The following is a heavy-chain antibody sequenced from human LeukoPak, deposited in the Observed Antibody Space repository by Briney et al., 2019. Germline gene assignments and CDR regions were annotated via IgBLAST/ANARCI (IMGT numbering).Heavy chain of an antibody. CDR3: ARHLYWGGYDYYYYMDV. CDR2: IYYSGST. CDR1: GGSISSSSYY. Sequence: PSETLSLTCTVSGGSISSSSYYWGWIRQPPGKGLEWIGSIYYSGSTYYNPSLKSRVTISVDTSKNQFSLKLSSVTAADTAVYYWARHLYWGGYDYYYYMDVWGKGTTVTVSS. D-gene: IGHD7-27*01. V-gene: IGHV4-39*01. J-gene: IGHJ6*03.